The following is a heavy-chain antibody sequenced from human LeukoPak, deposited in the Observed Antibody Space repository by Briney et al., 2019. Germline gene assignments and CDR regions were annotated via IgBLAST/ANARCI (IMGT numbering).Heavy chain of an antibody. J-gene: IGHJ4*02. CDR2: INNDGSSA. D-gene: IGHD6-19*01. V-gene: IGHV3-74*01. Sequence: SGGSLRLSCAASGFTVSSNYMSWVRQTPGKGLIYISRINNDGSSANYADSVRGRFTISRDNAENTLYLQMNSLRAEDTAVYYCARPVADTYAPLDYWGQGTLVTVSS. CDR1: GFTVSSNY. CDR3: ARPVADTYAPLDY.